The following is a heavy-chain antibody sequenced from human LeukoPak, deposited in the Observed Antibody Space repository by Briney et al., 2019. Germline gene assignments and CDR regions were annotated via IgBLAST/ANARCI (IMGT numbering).Heavy chain of an antibody. Sequence: ASVKVSCKASGYTFTDYYMHWVRQAPEQGLEWMGWINPKSGDTNYAQKFQGRVTMTRDTSISTAYMELSSLRSDDTAVYYCARGPPIAAADPYYYYYMDVWGKGTTVTVSS. CDR2: INPKSGDT. D-gene: IGHD6-13*01. V-gene: IGHV1-2*02. CDR3: ARGPPIAAADPYYYYYMDV. J-gene: IGHJ6*03. CDR1: GYTFTDYY.